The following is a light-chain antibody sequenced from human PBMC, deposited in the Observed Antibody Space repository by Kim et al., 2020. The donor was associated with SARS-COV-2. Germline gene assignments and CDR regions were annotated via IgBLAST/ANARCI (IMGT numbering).Light chain of an antibody. J-gene: IGKJ2*01. Sequence: ATINCKSSQSVLYSSNNKNHLAWYQQKPGQPPKLLIYWASTRESGVPDRFTGSGSGTDFTLTISSLQAEDAAVYYCQQFHTASYTFGQGTKLEIK. CDR3: QQFHTASYT. CDR1: QSVLYSSNNKNH. CDR2: WAS. V-gene: IGKV4-1*01.